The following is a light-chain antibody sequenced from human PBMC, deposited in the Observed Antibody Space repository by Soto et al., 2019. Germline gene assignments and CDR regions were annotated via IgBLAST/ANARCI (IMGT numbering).Light chain of an antibody. CDR1: QSVDSNF. Sequence: EIVLTQSPGTLSLSPGERATLFCRTNQSVDSNFLAWYQQKPGQAPRLLVYGSSTRAAGVPDRFSGSGSGTDFTLTISRLEPEDFAVYYCQQYGRSPLLYTFGQGTKLGVK. V-gene: IGKV3-20*01. CDR2: GSS. CDR3: QQYGRSPLLYT. J-gene: IGKJ2*01.